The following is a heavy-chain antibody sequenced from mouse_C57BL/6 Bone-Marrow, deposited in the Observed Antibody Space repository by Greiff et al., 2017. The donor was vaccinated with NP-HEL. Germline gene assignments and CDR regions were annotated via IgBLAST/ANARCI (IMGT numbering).Heavy chain of an antibody. V-gene: IGHV1-26*01. D-gene: IGHD1-1*01. J-gene: IGHJ4*01. Sequence: EVQLQQSGPELVKPGASVKISCKASGYTFTDYYMNWVKQSHGKSLEWIGDINPNNGGTSYNQKFKGKATLTVDKSSSTAYMELRSLTSEDSAVYYCAREDYYGAMDYWGQGTSVTVSS. CDR1: GYTFTDYY. CDR2: INPNNGGT. CDR3: AREDYYGAMDY.